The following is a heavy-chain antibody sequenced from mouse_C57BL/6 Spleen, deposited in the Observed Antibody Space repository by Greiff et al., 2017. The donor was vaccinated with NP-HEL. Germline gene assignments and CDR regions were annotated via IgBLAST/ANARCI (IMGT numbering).Heavy chain of an antibody. CDR1: GYTFTDYE. CDR3: TRLVDYYGSSYDY. J-gene: IGHJ2*01. CDR2: IDPETGGT. Sequence: QVQLKQSGAELVRPGASVTLSCKASGYTFTDYEMHWVKQTPVHGLEWIGAIDPETGGTAYNQKFKGKAILTADKSSSTAYMEHRSLTSEDSAVYYCTRLVDYYGSSYDYWGQGTTLTVSS. D-gene: IGHD1-1*01. V-gene: IGHV1-15*01.